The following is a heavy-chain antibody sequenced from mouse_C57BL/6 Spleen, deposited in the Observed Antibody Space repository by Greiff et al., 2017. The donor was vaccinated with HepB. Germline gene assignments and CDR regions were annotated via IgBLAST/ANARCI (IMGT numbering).Heavy chain of an antibody. CDR3: APYYYGSSYWFAY. V-gene: IGHV14-3*01. CDR2: IDPANGNT. D-gene: IGHD1-1*01. Sequence: VQLQQSVAELVRPGASVKLSCTASGFNIKNPYMHWVKQRPEQGLEWIGRIDPANGNTKYAPKFQGKATITADTSSNTAYLQLSSLTSEDTAIYYCAPYYYGSSYWFAYWGQGTLVTVSA. J-gene: IGHJ3*01. CDR1: GFNIKNPY.